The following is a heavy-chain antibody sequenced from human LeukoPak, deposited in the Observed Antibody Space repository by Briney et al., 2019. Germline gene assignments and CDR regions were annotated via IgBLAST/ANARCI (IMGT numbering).Heavy chain of an antibody. CDR2: IYYSGST. CDR1: GGSISSYY. D-gene: IGHD3-16*01. V-gene: IGHV4-59*12. Sequence: SETLSLTRTVSGGSISSYYWSWIRQPPGKGLEWIGYIYYSGSTNYNPSLKSQVTISVDTSKNQFSLKLSSVTAADTAVYYCARDTLGDGDYYYYYYMDVWGKGTTVTVSS. CDR3: ARDTLGDGDYYYYYYMDV. J-gene: IGHJ6*03.